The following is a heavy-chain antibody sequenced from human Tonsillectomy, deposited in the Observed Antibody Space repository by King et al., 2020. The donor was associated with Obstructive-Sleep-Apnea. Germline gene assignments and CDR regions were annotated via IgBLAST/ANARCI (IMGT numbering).Heavy chain of an antibody. J-gene: IGHJ6*02. CDR1: GFTFSSYS. V-gene: IGHV3-48*04. D-gene: IGHD6-13*01. CDR2: ISSSSSTI. Sequence: VQLVESGGGLVQPGGSLRLSCAASGFTFSSYSMNWVRQAPGKGLEWVSYISSSSSTIYYADSVKGRLTISRDNAKNSLCLQMNNLRAEDTAVYYCARVAAAAFDYGMDVWGQGTTVTVSS. CDR3: ARVAAAAFDYGMDV.